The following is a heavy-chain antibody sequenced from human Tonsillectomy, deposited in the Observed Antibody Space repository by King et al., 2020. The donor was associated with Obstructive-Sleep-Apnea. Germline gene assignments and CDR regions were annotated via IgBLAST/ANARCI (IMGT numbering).Heavy chain of an antibody. V-gene: IGHV3-30*04. D-gene: IGHD5-24*01. CDR3: ARARVDGSPLTDRWFDL. CDR1: GFIFSSYA. CDR2: MSHDGRNK. Sequence: VQLVESGGGVVQPGRSLRLSCTASGFIFSSYALHWVRQAPGKGLEWVAVMSHDGRNKFYAGSVKGRFTISRDISNNTLELQMNTLRPEDTAVYYCARARVDGSPLTDRWFDLWGQGTRVTVSS. J-gene: IGHJ5*02.